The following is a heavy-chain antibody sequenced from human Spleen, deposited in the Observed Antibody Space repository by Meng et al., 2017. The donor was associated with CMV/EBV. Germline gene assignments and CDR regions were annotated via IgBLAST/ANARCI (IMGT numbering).Heavy chain of an antibody. CDR2: ISSSSSYI. CDR3: ASLIVVVPAARESYYYYGMDV. J-gene: IGHJ6*02. D-gene: IGHD2-2*01. Sequence: GESLKISCAASGFTFSSYSMNWVRQAPGKGLEWVSSISSSSSYIYYADSVKGRFTISRDNAKNSLYPQMNSLRAEDTAVYYCASLIVVVPAARESYYYYGMDVWGQGTTVTVSS. V-gene: IGHV3-21*01. CDR1: GFTFSSYS.